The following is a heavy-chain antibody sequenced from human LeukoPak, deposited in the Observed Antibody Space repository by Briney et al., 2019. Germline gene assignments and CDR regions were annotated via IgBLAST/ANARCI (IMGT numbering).Heavy chain of an antibody. CDR1: GFTFSSYA. D-gene: IGHD1-26*01. CDR3: AKAGSGSYFY. CDR2: ISYDGSNK. J-gene: IGHJ4*02. V-gene: IGHV3-30*04. Sequence: GRSLRLSCAASGFTFSSYAMHWVRQAPGKGLEWVAVISYDGSNKYYADSVKGRFTISRDNTKNTLYLQMNSLRAEDTAVYYCAKAGSGSYFYWGQGTLVTVSS.